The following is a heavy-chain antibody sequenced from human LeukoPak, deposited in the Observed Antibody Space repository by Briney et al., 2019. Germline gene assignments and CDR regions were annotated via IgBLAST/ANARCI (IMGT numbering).Heavy chain of an antibody. J-gene: IGHJ3*02. D-gene: IGHD1-26*01. CDR3: ARDTGSKTPGTIVGATGDAFDI. Sequence: GGSLRLSCAASGFTVSSNYMSWVRQAPGKGLEWVSVIYTSGGTYYADSVKGRFTISRDNVENTLFLQMNSLRVEDTAVYYGARDTGSKTPGTIVGATGDAFDIWGQGTMVTVSS. V-gene: IGHV3-53*01. CDR2: IYTSGGT. CDR1: GFTVSSNY.